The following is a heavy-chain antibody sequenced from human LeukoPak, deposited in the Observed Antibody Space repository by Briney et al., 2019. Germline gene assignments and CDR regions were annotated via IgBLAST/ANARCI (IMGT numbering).Heavy chain of an antibody. J-gene: IGHJ6*03. CDR2: IYYSGST. D-gene: IGHD6-13*01. Sequence: SETLSLTCTVSGGSISSSGYYWGWIRQPPGKGLEWIGSIYYSGSTYYNPSLKSRVTISVDKSKNQFSLKLSSVTAADTAVYYCARESSSSWYIWYGSYMDVWGKGTTVTVSS. CDR1: GGSISSSGYY. V-gene: IGHV4-39*07. CDR3: ARESSSSWYIWYGSYMDV.